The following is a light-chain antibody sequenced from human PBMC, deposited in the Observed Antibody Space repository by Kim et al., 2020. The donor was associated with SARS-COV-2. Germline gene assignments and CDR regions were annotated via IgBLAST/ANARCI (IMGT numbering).Light chain of an antibody. V-gene: IGKV3-20*01. J-gene: IGKJ2*01. CDR2: GAS. CDR1: QSVSSSY. Sequence: LSPGERATLSCRASQSVSSSYLAWYQQKPGQAPRLRIYGASSRATGIPDRFSGSGSGTDFTLTISRLEPEDFAVYYCQQYGSSPQTFGQGTKLEIK. CDR3: QQYGSSPQT.